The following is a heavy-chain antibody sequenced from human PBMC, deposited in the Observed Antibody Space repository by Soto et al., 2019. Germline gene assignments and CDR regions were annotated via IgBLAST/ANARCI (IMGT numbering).Heavy chain of an antibody. CDR1: GDTFTDYY. D-gene: IGHD2-21*02. CDR2: VNPSGGHT. Sequence: QVQLMQSGAEVKKPGASVKVSCKASGDTFTDYYIHWVRQAPGQGLEWMGTVNPSGGHTTYAQHFLGRVPITWDTSPXPLYMELTSLTSDDTAIYYCARGGHVVVVTAALDYWGQGTLVTVSS. CDR3: ARGGHVVVVTAALDY. V-gene: IGHV1-46*01. J-gene: IGHJ4*02.